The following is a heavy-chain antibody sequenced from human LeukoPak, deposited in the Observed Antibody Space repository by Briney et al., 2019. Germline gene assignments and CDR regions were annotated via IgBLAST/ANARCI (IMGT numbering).Heavy chain of an antibody. Sequence: ASVKVSCKASGYTFTGYYMHWVRQAPGQGLEWMGIINPSSGTTNYAQKFQGRVTTTRDTSTNTVSMVLSSLRSEDTAVYYCTRPQSLFRNYDAFDIWGQGTMVTVSS. CDR2: INPSSGTT. V-gene: IGHV1-46*01. CDR3: TRPQSLFRNYDAFDI. D-gene: IGHD5-24*01. J-gene: IGHJ3*02. CDR1: GYTFTGYY.